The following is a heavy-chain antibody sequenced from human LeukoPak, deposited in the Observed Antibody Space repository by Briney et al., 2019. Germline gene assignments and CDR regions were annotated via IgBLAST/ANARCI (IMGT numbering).Heavy chain of an antibody. D-gene: IGHD3-3*01. J-gene: IGHJ4*02. CDR2: IRYDGSNK. CDR3: AKESVEITIFGVVSHHFDY. Sequence: GGSLRLSCAASGFTFSSYGMHWVRRAPGKGLEWVAFIRYDGSNKYYADSVKGRFTISRDNSKNTLYLQMNSLRAEDTAVYYCAKESVEITIFGVVSHHFDYWGQGTLVTVSS. CDR1: GFTFSSYG. V-gene: IGHV3-30*02.